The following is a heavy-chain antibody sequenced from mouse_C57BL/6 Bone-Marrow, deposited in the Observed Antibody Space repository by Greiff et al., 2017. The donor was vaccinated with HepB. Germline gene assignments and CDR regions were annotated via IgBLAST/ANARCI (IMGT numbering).Heavy chain of an antibody. J-gene: IGHJ1*03. D-gene: IGHD1-1*01. Sequence: QVQLKQSGAELARPGASVKLSCKASGYTFTSYGISWVKQRTGQGLEWIGEIYPRSGNTYYNEKFKGKATLTADKSSSTAYMELRSLTSEDSAVYFCARRGVYYGSSSWYFDVWGTGTTVTVSS. CDR3: ARRGVYYGSSSWYFDV. CDR1: GYTFTSYG. V-gene: IGHV1-81*01. CDR2: IYPRSGNT.